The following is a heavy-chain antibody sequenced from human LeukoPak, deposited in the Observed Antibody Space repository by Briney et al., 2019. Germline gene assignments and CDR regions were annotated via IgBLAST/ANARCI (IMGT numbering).Heavy chain of an antibody. D-gene: IGHD1-20*01. J-gene: IGHJ6*03. Sequence: ASVKVSCKASGGTFSSYAISWVRQAPGQGLEWMGGIIPIFGTANYAQKFQGRVTITTDESTSTAYMELSSLRSEDTAVYYCASEAVNWNEIPYYYYYYMDVWGKGTTVTVSS. CDR1: GGTFSSYA. CDR3: ASEAVNWNEIPYYYYYYMDV. V-gene: IGHV1-69*05. CDR2: IIPIFGTA.